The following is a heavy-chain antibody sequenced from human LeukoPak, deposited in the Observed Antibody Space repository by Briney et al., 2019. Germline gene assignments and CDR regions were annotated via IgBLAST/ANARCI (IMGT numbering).Heavy chain of an antibody. J-gene: IGHJ4*02. V-gene: IGHV3-23*01. D-gene: IGHD1-26*01. CDR3: AKGWCSGSYCYFDY. CDR2: ISGSGGCT. Sequence: PGGSLRLSYAACGITFSSYAMSRVRQAPGKGLEWVSGISGSGGCTYYADSVKGRFTISRDNSKNTLYLQMSSLRVEDTAVYYCAKGWCSGSYCYFDYWGQGTLVTVSS. CDR1: GITFSSYA.